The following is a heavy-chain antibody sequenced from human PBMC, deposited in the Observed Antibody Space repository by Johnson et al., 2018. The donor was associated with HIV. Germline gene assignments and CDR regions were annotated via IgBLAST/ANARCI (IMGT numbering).Heavy chain of an antibody. Sequence: QMLLVESGGGVVQPGGSLRLSCAASGFTFSDYYMSWIRQAPGKGPDWVSYISSSGSTIYYADSVKGRFTISRDNSENTLYLQMNSLRAEDTAGYYCAKARSSGQGAFDIWGQGTLVTVSS. CDR2: ISSSGSTI. CDR1: GFTFSDYY. CDR3: AKARSSGQGAFDI. V-gene: IGHV3-11*04. J-gene: IGHJ3*02. D-gene: IGHD6-19*01.